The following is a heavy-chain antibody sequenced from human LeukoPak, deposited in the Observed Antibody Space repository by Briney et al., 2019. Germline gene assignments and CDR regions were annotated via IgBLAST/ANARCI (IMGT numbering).Heavy chain of an antibody. CDR2: ITGNGATT. Sequence: GGSLRLSCAASGFSFSNYGMNWVRQAPGKGLEWVSGITGNGATTYYADSVKGRFTISRDNSRNTVYLQMNSLRAEDTAVYYCARGSRFGVVERDAFDIWGQGTMVTVSS. D-gene: IGHD3-3*01. CDR3: ARGSRFGVVERDAFDI. J-gene: IGHJ3*02. CDR1: GFSFSNYG. V-gene: IGHV3-23*01.